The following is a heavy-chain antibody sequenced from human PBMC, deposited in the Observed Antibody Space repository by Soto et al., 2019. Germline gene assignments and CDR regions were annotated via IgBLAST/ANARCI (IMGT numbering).Heavy chain of an antibody. CDR1: GGTFSSYA. V-gene: IGHV1-69*13. D-gene: IGHD5-18*01. Sequence: SVKVSCKASGGTFSSYAISWVRQAPGQGLEWMGGIIPIFGTANYAQKFQGRVTITADESTSTAYMELSSLRSEDTAVYYCAKDQFHKIQLWSPESNNWFDPWGQGTLVTVSS. CDR2: IIPIFGTA. J-gene: IGHJ5*02. CDR3: AKDQFHKIQLWSPESNNWFDP.